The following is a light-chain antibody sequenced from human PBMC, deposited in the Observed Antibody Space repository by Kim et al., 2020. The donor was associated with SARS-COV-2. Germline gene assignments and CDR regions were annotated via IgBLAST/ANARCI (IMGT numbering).Light chain of an antibody. V-gene: IGKV4-1*01. CDR1: QSIFYSSNNKNY. CDR3: QQYYSSPLT. Sequence: DIVMTQSPDSLAVSLGERATINCRSSQSIFYSSNNKNYLAWYQQKPGQPPKLLIYWASIRESGVPDRFSGSGSGTDFTLTISNLQAEDVAVYYCQQYYSSPLTFGQGTKLEI. CDR2: WAS. J-gene: IGKJ2*01.